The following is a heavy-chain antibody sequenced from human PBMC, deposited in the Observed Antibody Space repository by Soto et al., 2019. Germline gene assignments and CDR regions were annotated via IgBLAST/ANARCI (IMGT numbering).Heavy chain of an antibody. Sequence: QVQLQESGPGLVKPSQTLSLTCAVYGDSISTVHYYWSWIRQPPGQGLEWIGYIYYGGSTYYNPSLRSRVTISTYTSKNQFPLKLSSVTAADTALYYCATGYYSESSAWTPGEWGQGTLVTVSS. CDR1: GDSISTVHYY. J-gene: IGHJ4*02. D-gene: IGHD3-22*01. V-gene: IGHV4-30-4*01. CDR3: ATGYYSESSAWTPGE. CDR2: IYYGGST.